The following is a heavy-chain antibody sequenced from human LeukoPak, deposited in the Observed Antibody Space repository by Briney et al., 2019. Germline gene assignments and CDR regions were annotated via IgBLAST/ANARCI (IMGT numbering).Heavy chain of an antibody. Sequence: SETLSLTCTVSGGSISGYYWSWIRQPPGKGLEWIGYIYYSGSTNYNPSLQSRVTISVDTSKNQFSLNLSSVTAADTAVYYRARYGSGTYPRFDYWGRGTLVTVSS. CDR3: ARYGSGTYPRFDY. CDR2: IYYSGST. J-gene: IGHJ4*02. D-gene: IGHD3-10*01. V-gene: IGHV4-59*08. CDR1: GGSISGYY.